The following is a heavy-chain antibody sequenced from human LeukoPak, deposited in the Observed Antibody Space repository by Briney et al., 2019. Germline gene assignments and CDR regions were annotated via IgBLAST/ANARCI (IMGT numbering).Heavy chain of an antibody. Sequence: GESLRLSCAASGFTFSSYGMEWVRQVPGKGLEGVAFILNDGTTKYYADSVKGRFTISRDNSRNTLYMQMNSLRAEDTAVYYCAKSGRDSSTDYFDYWGQGTLVTVSS. V-gene: IGHV3-30*02. CDR1: GFTFSSYG. CDR3: AKSGRDSSTDYFDY. J-gene: IGHJ4*02. D-gene: IGHD2-2*01. CDR2: ILNDGTTK.